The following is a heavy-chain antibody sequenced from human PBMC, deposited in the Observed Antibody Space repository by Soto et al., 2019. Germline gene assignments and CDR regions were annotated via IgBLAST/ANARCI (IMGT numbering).Heavy chain of an antibody. CDR1: GGSISSSSYF. Sequence: QLQLQESGPGLVKPSETLSLTCTVSGGSISSSSYFWGWIRQPPGKGLEWIGSIYYSGSTYYNPSRNGRVPVSVHTSKHQFSLKLNSVTAADTAVYYCARHRSDFWFDPWGQGTLVTVSS. V-gene: IGHV4-39*01. D-gene: IGHD2-15*01. CDR3: ARHRSDFWFDP. CDR2: IYYSGST. J-gene: IGHJ5*02.